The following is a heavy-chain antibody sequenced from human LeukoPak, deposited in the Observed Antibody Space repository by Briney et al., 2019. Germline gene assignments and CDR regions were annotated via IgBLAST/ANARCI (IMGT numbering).Heavy chain of an antibody. CDR2: IRFDGGKK. Sequence: GGSLRLSCAASGFSFSTYGFHWVRQAPGKGLEWVTFIRFDGGKKNYADSVKGRFAISRDNSKNTVYLQMNSLRAEDTAVYYCARNNVIYGAVQPFDYWGQGTLVTVSS. V-gene: IGHV3-30*02. CDR1: GFSFSTYG. CDR3: ARNNVIYGAVQPFDY. D-gene: IGHD3-16*02. J-gene: IGHJ4*02.